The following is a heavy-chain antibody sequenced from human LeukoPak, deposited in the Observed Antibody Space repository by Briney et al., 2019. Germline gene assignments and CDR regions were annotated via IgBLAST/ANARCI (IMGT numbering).Heavy chain of an antibody. Sequence: GGSLRLSCAASGFTFDDYTMTWVRQGPGKGLELVSFITWDGETYYADSVKGRVTIFRDNSKDSLYLQMNSLRTEDAALYYCARGMFRKIYYHGMDVWGQGTTVTVSS. D-gene: IGHD3-10*01. CDR2: ITWDGET. CDR3: ARGMFRKIYYHGMDV. CDR1: GFTFDDYT. V-gene: IGHV3-43*01. J-gene: IGHJ6*02.